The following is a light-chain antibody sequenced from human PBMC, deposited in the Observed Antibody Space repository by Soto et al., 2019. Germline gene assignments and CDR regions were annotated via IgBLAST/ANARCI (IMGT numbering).Light chain of an antibody. CDR2: DVN. Sequence: QSALTQPPSASGSPGQSVTISCTGTSSDVGGYNFVSWYQQHPGKAPKVMIYDVNKRPSGVPDRFSGSKSGNTASLTVSRLQAEDEADYYCSPHAGSDNPFVFGTGTKLTVL. V-gene: IGLV2-8*01. CDR1: SSDVGGYNF. J-gene: IGLJ1*01. CDR3: SPHAGSDNPFV.